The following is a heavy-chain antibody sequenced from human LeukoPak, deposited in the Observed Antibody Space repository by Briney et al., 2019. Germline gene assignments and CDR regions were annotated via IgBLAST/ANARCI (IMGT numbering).Heavy chain of an antibody. J-gene: IGHJ4*02. Sequence: SETLPLTCSVSGTSINRGTHYWSWVRQAAGKGLEWIGRVYATGNTNYNPSLWSRLSISIDTSRNQFSLRLGSVTAADTAIYYCARDRSYYSDTGADYWGQGKMVIVSS. CDR2: VYATGNT. D-gene: IGHD2-8*02. CDR3: ARDRSYYSDTGADY. V-gene: IGHV4-61*02. CDR1: GTSINRGTHY.